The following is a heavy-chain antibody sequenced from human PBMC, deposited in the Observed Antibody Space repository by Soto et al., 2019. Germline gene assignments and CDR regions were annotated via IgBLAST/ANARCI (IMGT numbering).Heavy chain of an antibody. CDR1: GFSFGGYA. J-gene: IGHJ6*02. D-gene: IGHD1-26*01. CDR3: AKWGGYYAYYSEMDV. Sequence: EVQLVESGGDFVQPGGSLRLSCAGYGFSFGGYAMSWVRHAPGKGLELISGVSGGGTSTYYAGSVKGRFTISRDSSVVYLQMNSLRADDTAVYYCAKWGGYYAYYSEMDVWGRGTTVTVSS. CDR2: VSGGGTST. V-gene: IGHV3-23*04.